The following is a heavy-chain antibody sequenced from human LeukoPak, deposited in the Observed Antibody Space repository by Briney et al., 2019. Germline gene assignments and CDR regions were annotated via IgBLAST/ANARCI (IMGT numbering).Heavy chain of an antibody. D-gene: IGHD3-10*01. Sequence: PGGSLRLSCAASGFTFDDYAMHWVRQAPGKGLEWVSGISWNSGSIGYADSVKGRFTISRDNAKNSLYLQMNSLRAEDTALYYCAKTMVRGVGHYYFDYWGQGTLVTVSS. V-gene: IGHV3-9*01. CDR3: AKTMVRGVGHYYFDY. CDR1: GFTFDDYA. CDR2: ISWNSGSI. J-gene: IGHJ4*02.